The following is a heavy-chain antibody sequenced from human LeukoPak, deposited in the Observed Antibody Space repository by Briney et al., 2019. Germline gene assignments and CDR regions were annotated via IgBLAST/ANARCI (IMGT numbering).Heavy chain of an antibody. Sequence: SQTLSLTCAVSGGSISSGGYSWSWIRQPPGKGLEWIGYIYHSGSTYYNPSLKSRVTISVDRSKNQFSLKLRSVTAADTAAYYCASSREGYSGYDLDYWGQGTLVTVSS. J-gene: IGHJ4*02. CDR2: IYHSGST. CDR3: ASSREGYSGYDLDY. CDR1: GGSISSGGYS. V-gene: IGHV4-30-2*01. D-gene: IGHD5-12*01.